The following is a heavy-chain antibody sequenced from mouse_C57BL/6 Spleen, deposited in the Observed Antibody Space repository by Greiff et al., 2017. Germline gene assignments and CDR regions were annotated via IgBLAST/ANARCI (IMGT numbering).Heavy chain of an antibody. CDR1: GYSFTSYY. J-gene: IGHJ4*01. CDR3: ARERDDYAMDY. D-gene: IGHD2-3*01. Sequence: QVQLQQSGPELVKPGASVKISCKASGYSFTSYYIHWVKQRPGQGLEWIGCIYPGSGNTKYNEKFKGKATLTADTSSSTAYMQLSSLTSEDSAVYYCARERDDYAMDYWGQGTSVTVSS. CDR2: IYPGSGNT. V-gene: IGHV1-66*01.